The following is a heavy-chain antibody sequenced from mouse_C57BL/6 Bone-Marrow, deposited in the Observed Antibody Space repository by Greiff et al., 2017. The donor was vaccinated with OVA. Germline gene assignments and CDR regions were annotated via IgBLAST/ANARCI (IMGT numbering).Heavy chain of an antibody. CDR3: TQGDYYGLDY. CDR1: GFNIKDYY. J-gene: IGHJ2*01. CDR2: LDPEDGDT. Sequence: EVQLQQSGAELVRPGASVKLSCTASGFNIKDYYMHWVKQRPEQGLEWIGRLDPEDGDTEYAPKFQGKATMTADTSSNTAYLQLSSRTSEDTAVNYCTQGDYYGLDYWGQGTTLTVSS. V-gene: IGHV14-1*01. D-gene: IGHD1-1*01.